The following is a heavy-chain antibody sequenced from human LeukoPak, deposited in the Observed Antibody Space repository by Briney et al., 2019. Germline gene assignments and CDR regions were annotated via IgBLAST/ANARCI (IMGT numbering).Heavy chain of an antibody. J-gene: IGHJ3*02. CDR1: GGSISSYY. V-gene: IGHV4-59*01. CDR2: IYYSGST. CDR3: ARDKAYSSGQWDAFDI. D-gene: IGHD6-25*01. Sequence: PSETLSLTCTVSGGSISSYYWSWIRQPPGKGLEWIGYIYYSGSTNYNPSLKSRVTISVDTSKNQFSLKLSSVTAADTAVYYCARDKAYSSGQWDAFDIWGQGPMVTVSS.